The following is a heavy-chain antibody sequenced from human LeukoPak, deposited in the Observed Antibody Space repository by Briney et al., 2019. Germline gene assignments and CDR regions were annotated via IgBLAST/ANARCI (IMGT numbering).Heavy chain of an antibody. D-gene: IGHD6-13*01. CDR3: ARDSGGSTWYYFDN. Sequence: GGSLRLSCAASGFTFSSYSMNWVRQAPGKGLEWVSYISSGSITIHHADSVKGRFTISRDNAKNSLYLQMNSLRDEDTAVYYCARDSGGSTWYYFDNWGQGTLVAVSS. CDR2: ISSGSITI. J-gene: IGHJ4*02. V-gene: IGHV3-48*02. CDR1: GFTFSSYS.